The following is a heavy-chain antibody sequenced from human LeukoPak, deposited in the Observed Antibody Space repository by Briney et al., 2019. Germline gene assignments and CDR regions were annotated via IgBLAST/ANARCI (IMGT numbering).Heavy chain of an antibody. J-gene: IGHJ3*02. Sequence: GGSLRLSCAASGFTFSSYWMSWVRQAPGKGLEWVANIKHDGSEKYYVDSVKGRFAISRDNGKNSLYLQMNSLRVEDMAVYYCASRLGYAFDIWGQGTMVTVSS. CDR2: IKHDGSEK. CDR1: GFTFSSYW. V-gene: IGHV3-7*01. CDR3: ASRLGYAFDI. D-gene: IGHD4-11*01.